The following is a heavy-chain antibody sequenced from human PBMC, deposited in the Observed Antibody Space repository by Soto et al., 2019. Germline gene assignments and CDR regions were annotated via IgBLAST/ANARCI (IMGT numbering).Heavy chain of an antibody. J-gene: IGHJ6*02. V-gene: IGHV3-23*01. CDR2: ISGSGGST. D-gene: IGHD3-9*01. CDR1: GFTFSSYA. Sequence: RLSCAASGFTFSSYAMSWVRQAPGKGLEWVSAISGSGGSTYYADSVKGRFTISRDNSKNTLYLQMNSLRAEDTAVYYCAKDRPYHYDILTGYHSYYYYGMDVWGQGTTVTVSS. CDR3: AKDRPYHYDILTGYHSYYYYGMDV.